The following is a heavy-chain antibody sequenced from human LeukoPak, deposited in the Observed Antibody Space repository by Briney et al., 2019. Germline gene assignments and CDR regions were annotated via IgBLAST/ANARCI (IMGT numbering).Heavy chain of an antibody. D-gene: IGHD3-10*01. CDR3: ARDQGTVLLWFGYYMDV. V-gene: IGHV1-69*13. Sequence: VASVKVSCKASGGTFSSYAISWVRQAPGQGLEWMGGIIPIFGSANYEQKFQGRVTITADESTSTAYMELSSLRSEDTAVYYCARDQGTVLLWFGYYMDVWGKGTTVTVSS. CDR2: IIPIFGSA. CDR1: GGTFSSYA. J-gene: IGHJ6*03.